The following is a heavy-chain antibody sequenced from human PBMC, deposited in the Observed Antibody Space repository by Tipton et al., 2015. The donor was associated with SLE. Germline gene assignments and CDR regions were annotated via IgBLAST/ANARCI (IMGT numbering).Heavy chain of an antibody. J-gene: IGHJ4*02. D-gene: IGHD3-10*01. CDR3: ARDQLGLYGSGSYDY. CDR2: IYYGGST. Sequence: TLSLTCTVSGGSISSGDYYWSWIRQPPGKGLEWIGYIYYGGSTYYNPSLKSRVTISVDTSKNQFSLKLSSVTAADTAVYYCARDQLGLYGSGSYDYWGQGTLVTVSS. CDR1: GGSISSGDYY. V-gene: IGHV4-30-4*08.